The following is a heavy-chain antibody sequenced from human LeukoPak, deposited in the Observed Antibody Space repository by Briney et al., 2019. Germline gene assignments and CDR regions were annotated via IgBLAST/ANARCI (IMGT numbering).Heavy chain of an antibody. V-gene: IGHV4-4*07. CDR1: GGSMSNYY. D-gene: IGHD5-24*01. CDR2: IYSTGSI. Sequence: SETLSLTCIVSGGSMSNYYWSWIRQPAGRGLEWIGRIYSTGSINYNPSLESRVTMSVDTSKNQFSLNMSSVTAADTAVYYCARLDAAAGRYLQFFYWGQGTLVTVSS. J-gene: IGHJ4*02. CDR3: ARLDAAAGRYLQFFY.